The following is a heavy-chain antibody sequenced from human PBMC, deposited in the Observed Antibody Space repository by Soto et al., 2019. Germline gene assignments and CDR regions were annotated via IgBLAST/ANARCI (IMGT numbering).Heavy chain of an antibody. CDR2: INHRRRT. CDR1: GRSFNGYY. J-gene: IGHJ6*02. CDR3: ASRSDVLLWFGEPPGGMDV. D-gene: IGHD3-10*01. V-gene: IGHV4-34*01. Sequence: SDTLFLTFAVFGRSFNGYYWSCIRQPPGTGLAWIGAINHRRRTNYNPSQKSRVTISVDTSKNHFSLKLSSVTAADTAVYYCASRSDVLLWFGEPPGGMDVWGQGTTVT.